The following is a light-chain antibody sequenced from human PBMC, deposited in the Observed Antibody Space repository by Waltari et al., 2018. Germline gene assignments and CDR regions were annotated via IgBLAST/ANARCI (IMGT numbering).Light chain of an antibody. CDR3: QQFNSYPRT. CDR1: QGISSF. Sequence: DIQLTQSPSFLSASIGDRVIITCRASQGISSFLAWYQHKPGKAPNLLIYDASTLQNGGPSRFSGSGSGTEFTLTISSLQPEDFATYYCQQFNSYPRTFGQGTKLQIK. CDR2: DAS. J-gene: IGKJ2*01. V-gene: IGKV1-9*01.